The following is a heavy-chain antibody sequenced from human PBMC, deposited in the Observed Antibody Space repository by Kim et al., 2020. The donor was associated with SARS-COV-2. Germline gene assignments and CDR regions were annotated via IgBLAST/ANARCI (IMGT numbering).Heavy chain of an antibody. J-gene: IGHJ6*02. CDR1: GGSISSSSYY. D-gene: IGHD1-1*01. CDR2: IYYSGST. CDR3: ARTSGGYGRDYYYYGMDV. Sequence: SETLSLTCTVSGGSISSSSYYWGWIRQPPGKGLEWIGSIYYSGSTYYNPSLKSRVTISVDTSKNQFSLKLSSVTAADTAVYYCARTSGGYGRDYYYYGMDVWGQGTTVTVSS. V-gene: IGHV4-39*01.